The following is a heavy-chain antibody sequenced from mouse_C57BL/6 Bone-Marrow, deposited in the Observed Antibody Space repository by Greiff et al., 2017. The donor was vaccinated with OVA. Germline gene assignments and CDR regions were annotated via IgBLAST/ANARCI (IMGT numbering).Heavy chain of an antibody. D-gene: IGHD2-1*01. V-gene: IGHV14-4*01. CDR3: TTSNGNYVGAMDY. CDR1: GFNIKDDY. CDR2: IDPENGDT. Sequence: EVQVVESGAELVRPGASVKLSCTASGFNIKDDYMHWVKQRPEQGLEWIGWIDPENGDTEYASKVQGKATITAYTASNTAYLQLSSLPSEDTAVYYCTTSNGNYVGAMDYWGQGTSVTVSS. J-gene: IGHJ4*01.